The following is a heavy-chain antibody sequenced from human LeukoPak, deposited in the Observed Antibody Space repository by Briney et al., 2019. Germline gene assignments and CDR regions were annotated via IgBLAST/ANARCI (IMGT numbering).Heavy chain of an antibody. CDR1: GGSISDYY. Sequence: PSETLSLTCTVSGGSISDYYWTWLRQPPGKGLEWIAYIHSSGSTNYNPSLKSRVIISIDTSRRQLSLKLSSVTAADTAMYYCARIEGDNSLEYWGQGTLVTVSS. D-gene: IGHD3-16*01. CDR2: IHSSGST. CDR3: ARIEGDNSLEY. V-gene: IGHV4-59*01. J-gene: IGHJ4*02.